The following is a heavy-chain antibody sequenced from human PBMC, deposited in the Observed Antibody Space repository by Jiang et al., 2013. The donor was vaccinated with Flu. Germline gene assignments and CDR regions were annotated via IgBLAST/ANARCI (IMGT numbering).Heavy chain of an antibody. J-gene: IGHJ6*04. V-gene: IGHV3-23*01. D-gene: IGHD7-27*01. Sequence: VQLLESGGNLVQPGGSLRLSCAASGFTFTNYAMSWVRQAPGKGLEWVSAISRSGDHTYYADSVKGRFTISRDNSKNSLYLQMNSLTAEDTAVYYCAKGVQPWGYYYYGLDVWGKGTTVTVSS. CDR2: ISRSGDHT. CDR3: AKGVQPWGYYYYGLDV. CDR1: GFTFTNYA.